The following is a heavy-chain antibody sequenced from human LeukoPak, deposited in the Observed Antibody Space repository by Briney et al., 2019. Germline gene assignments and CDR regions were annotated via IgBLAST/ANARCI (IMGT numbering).Heavy chain of an antibody. V-gene: IGHV1-2*02. CDR2: INPNSGGT. CDR3: ARSRSSSWDPFDY. Sequence: ASVKVSCKASGYTFTGYYMHWVRQAPGQGLEWMGWINPNSGGTNYAQKFQGRVTMTRDTSISTAYMELSRLRSDDTAVYYCARSRSSSWDPFDYWGQGTLATVSS. CDR1: GYTFTGYY. J-gene: IGHJ4*02. D-gene: IGHD6-13*01.